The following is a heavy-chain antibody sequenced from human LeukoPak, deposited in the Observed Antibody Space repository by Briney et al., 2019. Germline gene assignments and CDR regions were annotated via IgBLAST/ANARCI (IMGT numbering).Heavy chain of an antibody. D-gene: IGHD4-17*01. J-gene: IGHJ4*02. CDR3: ARAADFGDYFDY. CDR1: GGSISSGSYY. V-gene: IGHV4-61*02. Sequence: SQTLSLTCTVSGGSISSGSYYWSWIRQPAGKGLEWIGRIYTSGSTNYNPSLKSRVTISVDTSKNQFSLKLSSVTAADTAVYYCARAADFGDYFDYWGQGTLVTVSS. CDR2: IYTSGST.